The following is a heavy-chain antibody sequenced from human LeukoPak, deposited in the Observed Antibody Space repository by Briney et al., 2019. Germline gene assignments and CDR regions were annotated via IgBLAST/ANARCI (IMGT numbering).Heavy chain of an antibody. J-gene: IGHJ6*04. V-gene: IGHV3-48*03. CDR2: ITGSGAGT. CDR3: AELGITMIGGV. D-gene: IGHD3-10*02. Sequence: GGSLRLSCAASGFTFSSYEMNWVRQAPGKGLEWVSSITGSGAGTSYADSVKGRFTISRDNAKNSLYLQMNSLRAEDTAVYYCAELGITMIGGVWGKGTTVTISS. CDR1: GFTFSSYE.